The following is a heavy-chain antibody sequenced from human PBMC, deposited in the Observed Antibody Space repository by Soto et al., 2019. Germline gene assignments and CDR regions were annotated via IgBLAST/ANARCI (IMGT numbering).Heavy chain of an antibody. CDR3: ATGWSGYVPAPRFDY. D-gene: IGHD5-12*01. V-gene: IGHV1-24*01. Sequence: GASVKVSCKVSGYTLTELSMHWVRQAPGKGLEWMGGFDPEDGETIYAQKFQGRVTMTEDTSTDTAYMELSSLRSEDTAVYYCATGWSGYVPAPRFDYWGQGTLVTVSS. CDR1: GYTLTELS. J-gene: IGHJ4*02. CDR2: FDPEDGET.